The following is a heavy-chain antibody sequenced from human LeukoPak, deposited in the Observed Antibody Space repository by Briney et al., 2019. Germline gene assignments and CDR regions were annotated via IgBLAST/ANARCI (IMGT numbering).Heavy chain of an antibody. CDR1: GYTFTGYY. V-gene: IGHV1-2*02. CDR3: VRDIVVVPAADYYYGMDV. Sequence: ASVKVSCKASGYTFTGYYMHWVRQAPGQGLEWMXXXXPNSGGTNYAQKFQGRVTMTRDTSISTAYMELSRLRSDDTAVYYCVRDIVVVPAADYYYGMDVWGQGTTVTVSS. D-gene: IGHD2-2*01. J-gene: IGHJ6*02. CDR2: XXPNSGGT.